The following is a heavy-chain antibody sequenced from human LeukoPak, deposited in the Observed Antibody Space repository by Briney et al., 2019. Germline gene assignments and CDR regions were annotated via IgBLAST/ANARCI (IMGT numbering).Heavy chain of an antibody. CDR3: ARDGSYGDYVFEEFYFDY. J-gene: IGHJ4*02. CDR1: GGTFSSYA. Sequence: SVKVSCKASGGTFSSYAISWVRQAPGQGLEWMGGIIPIFGTANYAQKFQGRVTITADESTSSAYMELSSLRSEDTAVYYCARDGSYGDYVFEEFYFDYWGQGTLVTVSS. V-gene: IGHV1-69*13. CDR2: IIPIFGTA. D-gene: IGHD4-17*01.